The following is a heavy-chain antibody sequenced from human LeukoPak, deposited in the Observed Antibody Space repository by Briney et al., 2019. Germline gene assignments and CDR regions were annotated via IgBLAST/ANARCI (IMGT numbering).Heavy chain of an antibody. J-gene: IGHJ4*02. CDR1: GFTFSSYS. Sequence: GGSLRLSCAASGFTFSSYSMNWVRQAPGKGLEWVALISHDGSNKYYADSVKGRFTISRDNSKNTLYLQMNSLRLEDTAVYSCAREAFSFDFWGQGTLVTVSS. V-gene: IGHV3-30*03. CDR3: AREAFSFDF. CDR2: ISHDGSNK.